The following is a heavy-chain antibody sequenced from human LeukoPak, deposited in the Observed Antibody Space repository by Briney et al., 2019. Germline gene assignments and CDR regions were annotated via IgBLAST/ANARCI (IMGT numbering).Heavy chain of an antibody. CDR3: ARRSAAAGIDAFDI. V-gene: IGHV3-13*01. Sequence: GGSLGLSCSASGFSFRNYDMHWVRQPTGKGLEWVSAVGTGGDTYYAGSVKGRFTVVRENAKNTLYLQTNSLRAGDTAMYYCARRSAAAGIDAFDIWGQGTMVTVSS. CDR1: GFSFRNYD. D-gene: IGHD6-13*01. CDR2: VGTGGDT. J-gene: IGHJ3*02.